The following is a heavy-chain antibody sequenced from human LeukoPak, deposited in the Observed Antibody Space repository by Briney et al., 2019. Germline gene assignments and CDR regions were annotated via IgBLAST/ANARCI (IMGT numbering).Heavy chain of an antibody. V-gene: IGHV1-2*02. D-gene: IGHD1-26*01. CDR3: ARDHLPPILPFSGNWFDP. J-gene: IGHJ5*02. CDR1: GYTFTGYY. CDR2: INPNSGGT. Sequence: ASVKVSCKASGYTFTGYYMHWVRQAPGQGLEWMGWINPNSGGTNYAQKFQGRVTMTRDTSISTAYMELSRLRSDDTAVYYCARDHLPPILPFSGNWFDPWGQGTLVTVSS.